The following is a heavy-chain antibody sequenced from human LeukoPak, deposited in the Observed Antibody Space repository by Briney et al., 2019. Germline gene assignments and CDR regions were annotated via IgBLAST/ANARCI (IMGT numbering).Heavy chain of an antibody. CDR3: AKDMGIRYFDY. CDR2: IDYSGSA. CDR1: GGSITSSSYY. D-gene: IGHD7-27*01. Sequence: PSETLSLTCTVSGGSITSSSYYWGWVRQPPGKGLEWIGSIDYSGSAFYNPSLKSRVTISVNTSKNKFSLRLSSVTAADTAVYYCAKDMGIRYFDYWGQGTLVTVSS. V-gene: IGHV4-39*07. J-gene: IGHJ4*02.